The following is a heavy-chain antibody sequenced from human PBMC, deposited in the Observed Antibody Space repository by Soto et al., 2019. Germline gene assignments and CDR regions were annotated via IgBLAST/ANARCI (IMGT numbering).Heavy chain of an antibody. D-gene: IGHD1-26*01. V-gene: IGHV3-30-3*01. CDR1: GFTFSSNS. CDR2: VSYDGSNT. J-gene: IGHJ4*02. Sequence: QVQLVESGGGVVQPGRSLRLSCAASGFTFSSNSMHWVRQAPGRGLGWVAVVSYDGSNTYYADSVKGRFSVSRDNSKSTMYLQMNSLRTEDTAVYYCARAEMGAPIRYFDFWGQGTLVTVSS. CDR3: ARAEMGAPIRYFDF.